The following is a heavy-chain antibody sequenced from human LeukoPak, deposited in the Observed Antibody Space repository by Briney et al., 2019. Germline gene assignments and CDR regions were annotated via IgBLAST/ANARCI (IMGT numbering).Heavy chain of an antibody. CDR3: ARQNRTWIQLWSASSPFDY. J-gene: IGHJ4*02. Sequence: PSETLSLTCTVSGGSISSYYWSWIPQPPGKGLEWIGYIYYSGSTNYNPSLKSRVTISVDTSKNQFSLKLSSVTAADTAVYYCARQNRTWIQLWSASSPFDYWGQGTLVTVSS. CDR2: IYYSGST. D-gene: IGHD5-18*01. V-gene: IGHV4-59*08. CDR1: GGSISSYY.